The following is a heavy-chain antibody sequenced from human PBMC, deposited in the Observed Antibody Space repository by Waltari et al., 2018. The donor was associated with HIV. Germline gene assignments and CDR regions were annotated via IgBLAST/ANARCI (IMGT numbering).Heavy chain of an antibody. D-gene: IGHD1-26*01. CDR2: IKQDGSEK. CDR1: GLTFSSYW. V-gene: IGHV3-7*01. Sequence: DVQLVESGGGLVQPGGSLRISCAVSGLTFSSYWMSWVRHTPGKGLEWVANIKQDGSEKYYVDSVKGRFIISRDNAKNSLYLQMNSLRAEDTAVYYCATEMGATNFWGQGALVTVSS. J-gene: IGHJ4*02. CDR3: ATEMGATNF.